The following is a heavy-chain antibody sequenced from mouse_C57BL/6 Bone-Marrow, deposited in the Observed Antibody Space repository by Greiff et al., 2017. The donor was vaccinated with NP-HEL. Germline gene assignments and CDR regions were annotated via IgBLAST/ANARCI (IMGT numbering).Heavy chain of an antibody. Sequence: QVQLQQSGAELVRPGASVTLSCKASGYTFTDYEMHWVKQTPVHGLEWIGAIDPDTGGTAYNQKFKGKAILTADKSSSTAYMELRSLTSEDSAVYYCTRWNGTGPSYYFDYWGQGTTLTVSS. D-gene: IGHD4-1*01. CDR3: TRWNGTGPSYYFDY. V-gene: IGHV1-15*01. CDR2: IDPDTGGT. J-gene: IGHJ2*01. CDR1: GYTFTDYE.